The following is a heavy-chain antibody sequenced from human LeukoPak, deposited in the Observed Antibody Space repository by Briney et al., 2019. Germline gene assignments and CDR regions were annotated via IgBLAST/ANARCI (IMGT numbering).Heavy chain of an antibody. J-gene: IGHJ4*02. V-gene: IGHV3-15*01. D-gene: IGHD4-17*01. CDR1: GFTFSNAW. CDR2: IKSKTDGGTT. Sequence: GGSLRLSCAASGFTFSNAWMSWVRQAPGKGLEWVGRIKSKTDGGTTDYAAPVKGRFTISRDDSKNTLYLQMNSLKTEDTAVYYCTTLTDMTTVTEKDYCGQGTLVTVSS. CDR3: TTLTDMTTVTEKDY.